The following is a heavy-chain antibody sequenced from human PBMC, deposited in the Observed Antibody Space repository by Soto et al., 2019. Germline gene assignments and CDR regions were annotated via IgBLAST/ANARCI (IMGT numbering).Heavy chain of an antibody. Sequence: QVQLVQSGAEVKMPGASVKVSCKASGYSLTSYGISWVRQAPGQGLEWMGWISGHDGNTKYTQKLQGRVTVTTDTSSSTAYMDLRSLRSDDTAVYYCAREYCSSGSCYGPDFWGQGTLVTVSS. CDR2: ISGHDGNT. CDR3: AREYCSSGSCYGPDF. CDR1: GYSLTSYG. D-gene: IGHD2-2*01. V-gene: IGHV1-18*01. J-gene: IGHJ4*02.